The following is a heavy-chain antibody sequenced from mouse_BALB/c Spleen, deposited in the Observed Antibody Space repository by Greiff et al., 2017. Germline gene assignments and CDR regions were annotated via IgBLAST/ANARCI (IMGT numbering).Heavy chain of an antibody. D-gene: IGHD2-13*01. CDR3: GRHDDYVFAY. Sequence: EVQVVESGGGLVQPGGSLKLSCAASGFTFSSYTMSWVRQTPEKRLEWVAYISNGGGSTYYPDTVKGRFTISRDNTKNTLYLQMSSLKSEDTAMYCCGRHDDYVFAYWGQGTLVTVSA. V-gene: IGHV5-12-2*01. CDR1: GFTFSSYT. J-gene: IGHJ3*01. CDR2: ISNGGGST.